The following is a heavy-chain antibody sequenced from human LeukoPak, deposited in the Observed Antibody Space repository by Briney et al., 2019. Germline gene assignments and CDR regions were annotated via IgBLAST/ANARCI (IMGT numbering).Heavy chain of an antibody. D-gene: IGHD1-1*01. CDR3: ARRAQGPIWNAGNWFDP. Sequence: GESLKISCRASGYTFIHYWVAWVRHVPGKGLEWMGFIWPGDSKTFYSPSFQGQVTMSVDKSISTAYLQWNSLEASDTAMYYCARRAQGPIWNAGNWFDPWGQGTLVTV. CDR2: IWPGDSKT. V-gene: IGHV5-51*01. J-gene: IGHJ5*02. CDR1: GYTFIHYW.